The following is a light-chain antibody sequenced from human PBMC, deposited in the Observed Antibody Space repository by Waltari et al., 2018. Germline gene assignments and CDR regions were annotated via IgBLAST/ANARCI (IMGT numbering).Light chain of an antibody. Sequence: QSALPQPASVSGPPGQSITISSPGTSSDGGSSNYLPWYQQHPGKAPKLMIYNVSYRPSGVSNRFSGSKSGNTASLTISGLQAEDEADYYCSSYITTNTLELFGGGTSLTVL. CDR2: NVS. CDR1: SSDGGSSNY. CDR3: SSYITTNTLEL. V-gene: IGLV2-14*03. J-gene: IGLJ2*01.